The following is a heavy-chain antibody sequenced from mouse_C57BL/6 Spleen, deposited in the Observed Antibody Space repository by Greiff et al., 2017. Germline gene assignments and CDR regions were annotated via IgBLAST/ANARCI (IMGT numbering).Heavy chain of an antibody. J-gene: IGHJ3*01. CDR1: GYTFTSYW. D-gene: IGHD2-1*01. Sequence: QVQLQQPGAELVKPGASVKLSCKASGYTFTSYWMHWVKQRPGQGLEWIGLIHPNSGSTNYNEKFKSKATLTVDKSSSTAYMQLSSLTAKDAAVYYCAIYGNFAYWGQGTLVTVSA. V-gene: IGHV1-64*01. CDR2: IHPNSGST. CDR3: AIYGNFAY.